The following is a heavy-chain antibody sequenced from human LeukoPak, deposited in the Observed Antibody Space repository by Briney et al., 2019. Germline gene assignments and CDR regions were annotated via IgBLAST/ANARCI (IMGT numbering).Heavy chain of an antibody. CDR1: GGSIYNYY. CDR2: IYASGST. D-gene: IGHD1-7*01. V-gene: IGHV4-4*09. CDR3: ARHDSNYVGCFDS. Sequence: SETLSLTCTVSGGSIYNYYWSWIRQPPGKGLEWVGYIYASGSTKFNPALKTRVTISVDTSKNQFSLKLRSVTAADTATYYCARHDSNYVGCFDSWGQGTLVAVSS. J-gene: IGHJ5*02.